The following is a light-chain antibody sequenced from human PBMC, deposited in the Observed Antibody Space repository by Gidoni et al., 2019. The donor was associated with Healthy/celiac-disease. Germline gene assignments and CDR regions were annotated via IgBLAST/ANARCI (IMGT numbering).Light chain of an antibody. Sequence: DILMTPSPVSLAVSLGERATINCKSSQSVLYSSNNKNYLAWYQQKPGQPPKLLIYWASTRESGVPDRFSGRGSGTDFTLTISSLQAEDVAVYYCQQYYSTPLTFXQXTKVEIK. CDR1: QSVLYSSNNKNY. CDR2: WAS. J-gene: IGKJ1*01. CDR3: QQYYSTPLT. V-gene: IGKV4-1*01.